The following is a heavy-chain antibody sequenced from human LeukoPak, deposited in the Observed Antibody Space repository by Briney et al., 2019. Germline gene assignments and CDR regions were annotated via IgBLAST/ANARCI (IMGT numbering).Heavy chain of an antibody. V-gene: IGHV1-8*01. CDR3: ARGHARTNGFIGY. Sequence: PWASVKVSCKASGYTFTSYDINWVRQATGQGLEWMGWMNPNSGNTGYAQKFQGRVTMTRNTSISTAYMELSRLRSEDTAVYYCARGHARTNGFIGYWGQGTLVTVSS. D-gene: IGHD2-8*01. CDR2: MNPNSGNT. CDR1: GYTFTSYD. J-gene: IGHJ4*02.